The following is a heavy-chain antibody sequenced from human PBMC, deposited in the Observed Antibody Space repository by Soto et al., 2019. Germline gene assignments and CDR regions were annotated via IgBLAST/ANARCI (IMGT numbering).Heavy chain of an antibody. V-gene: IGHV1-2*04. CDR2: INPNSGGT. Sequence: ASVKVSFKASGYTFTGYYMHWVRQAPGQGLEWMGWINPNSGGTNYAQKFQGWVTMTRDTSISTAYMELSGLRSDDTAVYYCTRAGYDILTGYPPLDYWGQGTLVTVSS. CDR3: TRAGYDILTGYPPLDY. D-gene: IGHD3-9*01. J-gene: IGHJ4*02. CDR1: GYTFTGYY.